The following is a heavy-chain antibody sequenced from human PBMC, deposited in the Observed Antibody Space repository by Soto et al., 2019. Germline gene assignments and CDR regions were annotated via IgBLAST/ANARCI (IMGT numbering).Heavy chain of an antibody. Sequence: PGESLKISGQGFYYTFAAYWIGWVRQMPGKGLEWMGIINPGDSDVRYSPPFEGQVTISADKSINTAYLQWSSLKASDTAMYYCASPDYTKAVWYHVYDLWGQG. J-gene: IGHJ3*01. V-gene: IGHV5-51*01. CDR3: ASPDYTKAVWYHVYDL. CDR1: YYTFAAYW. CDR2: INPGDSDV. D-gene: IGHD2-8*01.